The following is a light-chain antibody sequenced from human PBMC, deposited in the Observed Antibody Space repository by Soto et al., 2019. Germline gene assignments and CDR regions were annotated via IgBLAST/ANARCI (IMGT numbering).Light chain of an antibody. CDR2: LGS. CDR3: MQALQTRT. CDR1: QSLLQSNGYYY. J-gene: IGKJ1*01. V-gene: IGKV2-28*01. Sequence: DIVMTQSPLSLPVTPGEPASISCRSSQSLLQSNGYYYLDWYLQKPGQSPQLLIYLGSNRASGVPHRFSGSGSGTDFTLKISRVEAEDVGVYYCMQALQTRTFGQGTKVEIK.